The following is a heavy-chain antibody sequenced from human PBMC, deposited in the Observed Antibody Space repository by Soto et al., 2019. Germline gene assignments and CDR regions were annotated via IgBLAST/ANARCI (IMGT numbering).Heavy chain of an antibody. Sequence: ASVKVSCKASGYTFTSYAMHWVRQAPGQRLEWMGWINAGNGNTKYSQKFQGRVTITRDTSASTAYMELSSLRSEDTAVYYCARDGPVLLWFGESSGDAFDIWGQGTMVTVSS. CDR2: INAGNGNT. V-gene: IGHV1-3*01. D-gene: IGHD3-10*01. J-gene: IGHJ3*02. CDR1: GYTFTSYA. CDR3: ARDGPVLLWFGESSGDAFDI.